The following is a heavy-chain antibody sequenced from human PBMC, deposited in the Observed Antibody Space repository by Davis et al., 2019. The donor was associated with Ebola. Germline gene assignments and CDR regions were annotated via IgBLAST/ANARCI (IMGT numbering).Heavy chain of an antibody. CDR3: ARDKYQRYGMDV. J-gene: IGHJ6*02. CDR2: ISSSSSYI. Sequence: PGGSLRLSCAASGFTFSSYSMNWVRQAPGKGLEWVSSISSSSSYIYYADSVKGRFTISRDNAKNSLYLQMNSLRAEDTAVYYCARDKYQRYGMDVWGQGTTVTVSS. D-gene: IGHD2-2*01. V-gene: IGHV3-21*01. CDR1: GFTFSSYS.